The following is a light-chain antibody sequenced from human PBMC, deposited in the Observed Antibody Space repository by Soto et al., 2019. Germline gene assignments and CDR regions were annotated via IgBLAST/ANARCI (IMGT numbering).Light chain of an antibody. Sequence: SYELTQPPSVSVAPGKAARITCGGNNIGSKSVNWYQQKPGQAPLLVIYYDRDRPSGIPERFSGSNYGNTATLTISRVDAGDEADYYCQLWYGGSGPRVFGGGTKVTVL. J-gene: IGLJ2*01. V-gene: IGLV3-21*04. CDR1: NIGSKS. CDR3: QLWYGGSGPRV. CDR2: YDR.